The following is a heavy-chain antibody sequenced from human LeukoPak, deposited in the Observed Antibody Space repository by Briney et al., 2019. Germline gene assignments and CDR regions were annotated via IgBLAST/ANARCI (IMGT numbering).Heavy chain of an antibody. Sequence: GGSLRLSCAASGFTFSSYVVNWVRQAPGKGLEWVSAISGSGGSTYYADSVKGRFTISRDNSKNTLYLQMSSLRAEDTAVYYCAKDRGRYYDSSGYYWGYYFDSWGQGILVTV. CDR2: ISGSGGST. CDR3: AKDRGRYYDSSGYYWGYYFDS. CDR1: GFTFSSYV. D-gene: IGHD3-22*01. J-gene: IGHJ4*02. V-gene: IGHV3-23*01.